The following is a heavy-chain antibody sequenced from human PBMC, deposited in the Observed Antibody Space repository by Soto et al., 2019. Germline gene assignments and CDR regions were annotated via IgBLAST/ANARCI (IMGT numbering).Heavy chain of an antibody. Sequence: QVQLVQSGAEVKKPGSSVKVSCKASGGTFSNYAISWVRRAPGQGLEWMGGIIPIFGTANYAQKFQGRVTITADESTSTAYMELSSLTSEDTAMYYCARDGTYYDSSGYYYLYWGQGTLVTVSS. CDR2: IIPIFGTA. J-gene: IGHJ4*02. CDR3: ARDGTYYDSSGYYYLY. V-gene: IGHV1-69*01. D-gene: IGHD3-22*01. CDR1: GGTFSNYA.